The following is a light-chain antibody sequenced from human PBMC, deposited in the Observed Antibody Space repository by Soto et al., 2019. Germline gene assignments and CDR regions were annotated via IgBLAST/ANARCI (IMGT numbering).Light chain of an antibody. J-gene: IGKJ1*01. CDR3: QQYKSYFRT. V-gene: IGKV1-5*03. Sequence: DIQMTHSPSTLSASVGDRVTITCRASQSISSWLAWYQQKPGKAPKLLIYQASSLQSGVPSRFSGSGSETEFTLTISSLLPDDFATYFCQQYKSYFRTFGQGTKV. CDR1: QSISSW. CDR2: QAS.